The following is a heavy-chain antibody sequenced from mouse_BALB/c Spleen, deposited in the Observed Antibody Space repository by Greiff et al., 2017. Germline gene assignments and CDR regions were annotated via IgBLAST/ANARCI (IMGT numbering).Heavy chain of an antibody. J-gene: IGHJ1*01. V-gene: IGHV5-12-2*01. CDR1: GFTFSSYT. CDR2: ISNGGGST. D-gene: IGHD2-3*01. CDR3: ARTEDGFRYFDV. Sequence: EVHLVESGGGLVQPGGSLKLSCAASGFTFSSYTMSWVRQTPEKRLEWVAYISNGGGSTYYPDTVKGRFTISRDNAKNTLYLQMSSLKSEDTAMYYCARTEDGFRYFDVWGAGTTVTVSS.